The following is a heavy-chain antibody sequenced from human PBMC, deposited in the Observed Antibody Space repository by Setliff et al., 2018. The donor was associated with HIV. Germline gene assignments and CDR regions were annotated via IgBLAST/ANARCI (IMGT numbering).Heavy chain of an antibody. J-gene: IGHJ4*02. V-gene: IGHV4-39*07. CDR3: ARGAERGFSPN. Sequence: PSETLSLTCTVSGGSISSSSHYWGWIRQPPGKGLEWIGEINHRGSTNYNPSLKSRVTISVDTSKNQFSLKLTSVTAADTAVYCCARGAERGFSPNWGQGTLVTVSS. D-gene: IGHD3-22*01. CDR2: INHRGST. CDR1: GGSISSSSHY.